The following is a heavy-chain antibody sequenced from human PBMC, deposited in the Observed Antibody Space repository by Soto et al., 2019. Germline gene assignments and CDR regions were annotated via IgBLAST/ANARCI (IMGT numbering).Heavy chain of an antibody. CDR2: MYYTGVT. J-gene: IGHJ6*02. CDR3: ARGGEPLGYYGLDV. Sequence: QVQLQESGPGLLKASETLSLTCSVSGGSVRSGNHFWNWIRQPPGRGLEWLGYMYYTGVTNYNPSLKSRVSMSVDTSKDQSSLNLTSLTAAATAVYYCARGGEPLGYYGLDVWGQGTTVTVSS. CDR1: GGSVRSGNHF. V-gene: IGHV4-61*01.